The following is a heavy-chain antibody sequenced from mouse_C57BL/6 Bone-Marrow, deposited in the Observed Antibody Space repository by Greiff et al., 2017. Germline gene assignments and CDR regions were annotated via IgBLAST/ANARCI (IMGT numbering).Heavy chain of an antibody. CDR3: ARWNYGRSYPNWYFDV. CDR2: INPSSGYT. CDR1: GYTFSRFW. Sequence: VQLQQSGAELAKPGASVKLSCKAFGYTFSRFWMHWVKQRPGQGLEWIGYINPSSGYTKYNQKFKDKATLTADKSSSTAYMQLSSLTYEDSAVYYCARWNYGRSYPNWYFDVWGTGTTVTVSS. V-gene: IGHV1-7*01. J-gene: IGHJ1*03. D-gene: IGHD1-1*01.